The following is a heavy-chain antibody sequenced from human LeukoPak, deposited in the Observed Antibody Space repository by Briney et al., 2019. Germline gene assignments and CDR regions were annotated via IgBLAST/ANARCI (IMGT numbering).Heavy chain of an antibody. Sequence: SQTLSLTCAISGDSVSSSSAAWNWIRQSPSRGLEWLGRIYYRSKWYNDYAVSVKSRITINPDTSKNQFSLQLNSVTPEDTAVYYCARSVMTWFGDAFDIWGQGTMVTVSS. CDR3: ARSVMTWFGDAFDI. V-gene: IGHV6-1*01. J-gene: IGHJ3*02. D-gene: IGHD3-10*01. CDR1: GDSVSSSSAA. CDR2: IYYRSKWYN.